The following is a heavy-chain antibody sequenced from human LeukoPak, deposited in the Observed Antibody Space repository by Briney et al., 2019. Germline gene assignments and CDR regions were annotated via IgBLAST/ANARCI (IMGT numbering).Heavy chain of an antibody. V-gene: IGHV1-8*03. D-gene: IGHD5-18*01. J-gene: IGHJ4*02. Sequence: GASVKVSCKTSGYTFTSYDINWVRQATGQGLEWMGWMSPNSGNTGYAQKFQGRVTITRNTSISTAYMELSSLRSEDTAVYYCARGRVQLWLGDWGQGTLVTVSS. CDR2: MSPNSGNT. CDR3: ARGRVQLWLGD. CDR1: GYTFTSYD.